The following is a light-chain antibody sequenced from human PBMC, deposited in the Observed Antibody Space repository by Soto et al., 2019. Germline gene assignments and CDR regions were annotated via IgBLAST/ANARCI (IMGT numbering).Light chain of an antibody. V-gene: IGLV2-23*01. J-gene: IGLJ1*01. CDR1: SSDVGNYNL. CDR2: EGT. Sequence: QSVLSQPASVSGSPGQSITISCTGTSSDVGNYNLVSWYQQHPGKAPKLMIYEGTKRPSGVSNRFSGSKAGNTASLTISGLQAEDEVDYYCCSYAGTSTYVFGTGTKVTVL. CDR3: CSYAGTSTYV.